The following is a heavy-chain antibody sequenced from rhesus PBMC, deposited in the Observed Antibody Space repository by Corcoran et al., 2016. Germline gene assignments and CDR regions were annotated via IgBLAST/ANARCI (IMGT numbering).Heavy chain of an antibody. CDR1: GGSISGYY. CDR3: ARMVLYWYFDI. CDR2: IGGSSGST. J-gene: IGHJ2*01. V-gene: IGHV4-165*02. Sequence: QVQLQESGPGLVKPSETLSLTCAVSGGSISGYYWNCLRPPPGKGREWIGYIGGSSGSTSYHPSLKSRVTISTDTSKNQFSLKLRAVTAADTAVYYCARMVLYWYFDIWGPGTPITISS. D-gene: IGHD2-21*01.